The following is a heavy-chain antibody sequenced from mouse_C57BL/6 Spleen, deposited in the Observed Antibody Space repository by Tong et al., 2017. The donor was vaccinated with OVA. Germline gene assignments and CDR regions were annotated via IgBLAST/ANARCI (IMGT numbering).Heavy chain of an antibody. J-gene: IGHJ2*01. V-gene: IGHV1S34*01. CDR2: ISCYNGAT. CDR3: ARRYSYYFDY. CDR1: GYSFTGYY. Sequence: CKTSGYSFTGYYIHWVKQSHGKSLEWIGYISCYNGATSYNQKFKGKATFTVDTSSSKAYMKFNSMTSEDSAVYYCARRYSYYFDYWGQGTT. D-gene: IGHD2-12*01.